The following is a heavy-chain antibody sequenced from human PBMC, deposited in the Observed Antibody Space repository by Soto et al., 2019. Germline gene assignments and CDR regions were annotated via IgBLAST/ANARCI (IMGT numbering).Heavy chain of an antibody. CDR2: IIPIFATP. CDR3: AREGPVAGNYGMDV. CDR1: VGTFSTYA. D-gene: IGHD6-19*01. J-gene: IGHJ6*02. V-gene: IGHV1-69*06. Sequence: SVKVSCKASVGTFSTYAISWVRQAPGQGLEWMGGIIPIFATPSFAQKFQGRVTITADKSTSTAYMELSSLRSEDTAVYYCAREGPVAGNYGMDVWGQGTTVTVSS.